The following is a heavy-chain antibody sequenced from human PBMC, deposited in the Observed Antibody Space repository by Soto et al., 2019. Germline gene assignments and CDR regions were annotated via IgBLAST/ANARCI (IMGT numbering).Heavy chain of an antibody. D-gene: IGHD2-15*01. CDR3: ASRVGGAASDSTLDY. CDR1: GGTFSSYA. Sequence: SVKVSCKASGGTFSSYAISWVRQAPGQGLEWMGGIIPIFGTANYAQKFQGRVTITADKSTSTAYMELSSLRSEDTAVYYCASRVGGAASDSTLDYWGQGTLVTVSP. V-gene: IGHV1-69*06. J-gene: IGHJ4*02. CDR2: IIPIFGTA.